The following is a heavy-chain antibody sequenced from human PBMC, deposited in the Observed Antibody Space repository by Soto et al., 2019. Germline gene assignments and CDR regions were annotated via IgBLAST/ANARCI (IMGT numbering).Heavy chain of an antibody. J-gene: IGHJ4*02. CDR1: GFPVSSNY. V-gene: IGHV3-66*01. Sequence: PGGSLRLSSAASGFPVSSNYMIWVRQAPGRGLEWVSVIYIGGTTYYADSVKDRLTVSRDNSKNTLFLQMNSLRAEDTAVYYCARMYSGYPTDYFDYWGQGTLVTVSS. D-gene: IGHD5-12*01. CDR2: IYIGGTT. CDR3: ARMYSGYPTDYFDY.